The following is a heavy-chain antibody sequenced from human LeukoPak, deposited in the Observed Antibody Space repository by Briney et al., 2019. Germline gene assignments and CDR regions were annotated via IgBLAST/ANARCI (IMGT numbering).Heavy chain of an antibody. CDR1: GGSFSGYY. J-gene: IGHJ4*02. V-gene: IGHV4-34*01. CDR2: IYHSGST. CDR3: ARDRGVIDY. Sequence: SETLSLTCAVYGGSFSGYYWSWIRQPPGKGLEWIGEIYHSGSTNYNPSLKSRVTISVDKSKNQFSLKLSSVTAADTAVHYCARDRGVIDYWGQGTLVTVSS. D-gene: IGHD3-10*01.